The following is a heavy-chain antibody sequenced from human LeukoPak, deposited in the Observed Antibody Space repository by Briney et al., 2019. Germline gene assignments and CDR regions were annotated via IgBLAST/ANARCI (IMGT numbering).Heavy chain of an antibody. CDR2: IYHSGST. J-gene: IGHJ4*02. V-gene: IGHV4-38-2*01. D-gene: IGHD2-15*01. CDR3: ARGVTSISRGSYGY. Sequence: PSETLSLTCAVSGYSIISSYYWGWIRQPPEKGLDWIGSIYHSGSTYYNPSFKSRVTISVDTSRNQFSLKLRSVTAADTAVYYCARGVTSISRGSYGYWGQGTLVTVSS. CDR1: GYSIISSYY.